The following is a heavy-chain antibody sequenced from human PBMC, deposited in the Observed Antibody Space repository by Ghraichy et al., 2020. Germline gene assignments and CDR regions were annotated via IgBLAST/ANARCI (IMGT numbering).Heavy chain of an antibody. J-gene: IGHJ6*02. Sequence: GGSLRLSCAASGFTFSSYSMNWVRQAPGKGLEWVSYISSSSSTIYYADSVKGRFTISRDNAKNSLYLQMNSLRDEDTAVYYCARSSVSVYGAYYYYYGMDVWGQGTTVTVSS. CDR1: GFTFSSYS. V-gene: IGHV3-48*02. CDR3: ARSSVSVYGAYYYYYGMDV. CDR2: ISSSSSTI. D-gene: IGHD5/OR15-5a*01.